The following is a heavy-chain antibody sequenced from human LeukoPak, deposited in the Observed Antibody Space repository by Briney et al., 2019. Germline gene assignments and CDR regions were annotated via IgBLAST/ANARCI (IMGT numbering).Heavy chain of an antibody. J-gene: IGHJ6*03. V-gene: IGHV4-30-2*01. CDR3: ARDFYYSNYEEPYYYYMDV. CDR2: VSYTGQP. D-gene: IGHD4-11*01. CDR1: GVSVRTMSSY. Sequence: PSQTLSLTCTVSGVSVRTMSSYWSWIRQPPGEGPQWIGYVSYTGQPYYMPSLRSRVTISVDTSKNQFSLKLSSVTAADTAVYYCARDFYYSNYEEPYYYYMDVWGKGTTVTVSS.